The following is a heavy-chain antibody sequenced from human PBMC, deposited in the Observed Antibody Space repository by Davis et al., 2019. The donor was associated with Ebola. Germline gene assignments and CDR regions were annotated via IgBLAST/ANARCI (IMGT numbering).Heavy chain of an antibody. CDR1: GFTFDDYG. CDR2: ISWVSTSI. D-gene: IGHD1/OR15-1a*01. Sequence: PGGSLRLSCAASGFTFDDYGMHWVRHSPGKGLEWVSGISWVSTSIGYADSVRGRFTISRDNAKNALYLQMNSLRTEDTALNYCVRDRTGTTSGDFDSWGQGTLVTVSS. CDR3: VRDRTGTTSGDFDS. V-gene: IGHV3-9*01. J-gene: IGHJ4*02.